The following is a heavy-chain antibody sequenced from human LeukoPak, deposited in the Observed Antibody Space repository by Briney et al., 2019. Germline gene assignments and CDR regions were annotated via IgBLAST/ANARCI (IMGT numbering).Heavy chain of an antibody. Sequence: SGGSLRLSCAASGFTFSSYAMHWVRQAPGKGLEWVAVISYDGSNKYYADSVKGRFTISRDDSKNTLYLQMNSLRAEDTAVYYCARRVTGTVDYWGQGTLVTVSS. V-gene: IGHV3-30*04. J-gene: IGHJ4*02. CDR2: ISYDGSNK. CDR3: ARRVTGTVDY. D-gene: IGHD1-20*01. CDR1: GFTFSSYA.